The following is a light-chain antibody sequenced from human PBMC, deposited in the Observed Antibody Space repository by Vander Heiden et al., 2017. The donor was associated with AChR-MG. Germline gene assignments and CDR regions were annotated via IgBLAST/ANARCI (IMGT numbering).Light chain of an antibody. CDR2: GAS. CDR3: QQDNNWPET. J-gene: IGKJ1*01. V-gene: IGKV3-15*01. CDR1: QSVSSN. Sequence: EIVMMQSPATLSVSPGERATLSCRASQSVSSNLAWYQQKPGQGPRLLIYGASTRATGIPARFSGSGSGTEFTLTISSLQSEDFAVYYCQQDNNWPETFGQGTKVEIK.